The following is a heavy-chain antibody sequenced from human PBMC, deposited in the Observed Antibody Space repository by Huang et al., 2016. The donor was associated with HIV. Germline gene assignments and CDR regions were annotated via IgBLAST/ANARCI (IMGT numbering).Heavy chain of an antibody. J-gene: IGHJ4*02. CDR1: GFKLSGLG. D-gene: IGHD2-15*01. CDR3: AKESRWFSDFDH. CDR2: ISYDGRSQ. Sequence: QVHLVESGGGVVQPGGSLRLSCAASGFKLSGLGMHWVRQAPGKGMGWVAVISYDGRSQFDTYSVKGRFTISRDNSDNTLSLQMKGLRPDDTAVYYCAKESRWFSDFDHWGQGVLVSVSS. V-gene: IGHV3-30*18.